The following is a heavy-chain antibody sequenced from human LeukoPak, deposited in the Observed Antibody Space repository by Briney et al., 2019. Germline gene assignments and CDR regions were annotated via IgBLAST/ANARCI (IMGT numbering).Heavy chain of an antibody. D-gene: IGHD3-10*01. J-gene: IGHJ6*02. V-gene: IGHV3-11*04. CDR3: ARDYGRSRDYGMDV. CDR2: ISSSGTTI. CDR1: GFTFSDYY. Sequence: PGGSLRLSCAASGFTFSDYYMSWIRQAPGKGLEWVSYISSSGTTIYYADSLKGRFTISRDNAKNTLYLQMNSLRAEDTAVYFCARDYGRSRDYGMDVWGQGTTVTVSS.